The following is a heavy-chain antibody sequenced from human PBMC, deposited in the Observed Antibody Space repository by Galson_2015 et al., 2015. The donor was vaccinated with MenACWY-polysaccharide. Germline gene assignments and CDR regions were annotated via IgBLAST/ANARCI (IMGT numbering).Heavy chain of an antibody. CDR2: VVPLLGTT. CDR1: GGTLNNYA. J-gene: IGHJ6*02. Sequence: SVKVSCKASGGTLNNYAVVWVRQAPGQGLEWVGGVVPLLGTTTYAQKLQDRVTITADLYTSTAYMELINLRSGDTVVYYCGRTYGDYFYGMDVWGQGTTVTVSS. CDR3: GRTYGDYFYGMDV. D-gene: IGHD4-17*01. V-gene: IGHV1-69*10.